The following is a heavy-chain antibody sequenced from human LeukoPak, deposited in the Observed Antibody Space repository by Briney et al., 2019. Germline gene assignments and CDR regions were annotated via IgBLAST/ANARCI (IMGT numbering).Heavy chain of an antibody. V-gene: IGHV3-11*01. CDR2: ISSSGSTI. D-gene: IGHD5-12*01. CDR1: GFTFSDYY. CDR3: ASTVRDGVATTRKKNDY. J-gene: IGHJ4*02. Sequence: GGSLRLSCAASGFTFSDYYMSWIRQAPGKGLEWVSYISSSGSTIYYADSVKGRFTISRDNAKNSLYLQMNSLRADDTAVYYCASTVRDGVATTRKKNDYWGQGTLVTVSS.